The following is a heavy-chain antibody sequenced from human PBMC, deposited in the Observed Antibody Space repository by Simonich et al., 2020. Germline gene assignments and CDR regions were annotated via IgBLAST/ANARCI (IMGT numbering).Heavy chain of an antibody. V-gene: IGHV3-48*03. CDR1: GFTFSSYE. Sequence: EVQLVESGGGLVQPGGSLRLSCAASGFTFSSYEMNWVRRAPGKGLDGVSYISSSGSTIYYADSVKGRFTISRDNAKNSLYLQMNSLRAEDTAVYYCARHYYGDYYFDYWGQGTLVTVSS. CDR3: ARHYYGDYYFDY. CDR2: ISSSGSTI. J-gene: IGHJ4*02. D-gene: IGHD4-17*01.